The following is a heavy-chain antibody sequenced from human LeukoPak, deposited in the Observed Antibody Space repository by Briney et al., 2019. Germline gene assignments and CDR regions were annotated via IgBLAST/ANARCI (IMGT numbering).Heavy chain of an antibody. J-gene: IGHJ4*02. CDR3: ARGGTMYYGPGNFDY. Sequence: PGGSLRLSCAASGFTVITYAMSWVRQAPGKGLEWVSAISGGGGSTYYADSVKGRFTISRDNSKNTLYLQMNSLRAEDTAVYSCARGGTMYYGPGNFDYWGQGTLVTVSS. CDR2: ISGGGGST. CDR1: GFTVITYA. V-gene: IGHV3-23*01. D-gene: IGHD3-10*01.